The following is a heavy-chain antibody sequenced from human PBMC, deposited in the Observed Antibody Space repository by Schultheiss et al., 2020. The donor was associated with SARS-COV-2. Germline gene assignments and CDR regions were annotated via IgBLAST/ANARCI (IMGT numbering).Heavy chain of an antibody. CDR3: ARDRGGYSYGGGYYYYYGMDV. J-gene: IGHJ6*02. D-gene: IGHD5-18*01. Sequence: GGSLRLSCAASGFSFRNYGMYWVRQAPGQGLEWVAVTWSDGNNKYNSDSVRGRFTISRDNSENTLYLQMNSLRAEDTAVYYCARDRGGYSYGGGYYYYYGMDVWGQGTTVTVSS. CDR2: TWSDGNNK. CDR1: GFSFRNYG. V-gene: IGHV3-33*01.